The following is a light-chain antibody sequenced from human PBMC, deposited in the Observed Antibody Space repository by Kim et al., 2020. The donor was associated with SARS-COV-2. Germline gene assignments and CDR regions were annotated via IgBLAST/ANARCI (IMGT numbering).Light chain of an antibody. CDR2: DVS. CDR1: SSDVGGYNY. Sequence: GQSITISCTGTSSDVGGYNYVSWYPQHPGKAPKLMIYDVSNRPSGVSNRFSGSKSGNTASLTISGLQAEDEADYYCTSYRRGSTYVFGPGTKVTVL. V-gene: IGLV2-14*03. CDR3: TSYRRGSTYV. J-gene: IGLJ1*01.